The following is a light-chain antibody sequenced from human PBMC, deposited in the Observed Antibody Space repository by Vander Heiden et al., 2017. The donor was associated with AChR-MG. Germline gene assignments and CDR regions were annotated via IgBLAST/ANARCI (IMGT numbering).Light chain of an antibody. CDR2: KDS. Sequence: SYELTQPPSVSVSPGQTARTTCSGDALPKQYAYWYQQKPGQAPVLGIYKDSERPSGIPERFSGSSSGTTVTLTISGVQAEDEADYYCQSADSSGTYGVFGGGTELTVL. V-gene: IGLV3-25*03. CDR1: ALPKQY. CDR3: QSADSSGTYGV. J-gene: IGLJ2*01.